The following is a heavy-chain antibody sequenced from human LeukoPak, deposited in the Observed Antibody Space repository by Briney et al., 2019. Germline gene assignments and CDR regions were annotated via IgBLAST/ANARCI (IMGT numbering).Heavy chain of an antibody. D-gene: IGHD3-16*02. J-gene: IGHJ4*02. V-gene: IGHV4-34*01. CDR2: INHSGST. CDR3: AGEGGGVIPVY. Sequence: PSETLSLTCAVYGGSFSGYYWSWIRQPPGKGLEWIGEINHSGSTNYNPSLKSRVTISVDTSKNQFSLKLSSVTAADTAVYYCAGEGGGVIPVYWGQGTLVTVSS. CDR1: GGSFSGYY.